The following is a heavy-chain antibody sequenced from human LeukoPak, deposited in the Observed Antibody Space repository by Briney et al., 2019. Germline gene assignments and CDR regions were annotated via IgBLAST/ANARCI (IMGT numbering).Heavy chain of an antibody. Sequence: ASVKVSCKASGYNFRDQEINWVRQAYGQGLEWVGWIHPNSGKTGYAQKFQGRVSMTRTTSISTTYMELTSLTSEDTAVYYCARGRYGGNRFFDNWGQGTQLIVSS. CDR1: GYNFRDQE. CDR3: ARGRYGGNRFFDN. CDR2: IHPNSGKT. D-gene: IGHD4-23*01. V-gene: IGHV1-8*01. J-gene: IGHJ4*02.